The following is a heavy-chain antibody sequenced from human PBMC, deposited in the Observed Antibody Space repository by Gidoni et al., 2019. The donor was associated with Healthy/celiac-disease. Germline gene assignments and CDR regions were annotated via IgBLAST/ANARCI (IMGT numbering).Heavy chain of an antibody. CDR3: ATGYYYDSSGYYNNYYFDY. CDR1: GYTFTSYG. V-gene: IGHV1-18*01. Sequence: QVQLVQSGAEVKKPGASVKVSCKASGYTFTSYGISWVRQAHGQGLEWMGWISAYNGKTNYVQKLQGRVTMNTDTSTSTAYMELRSLRSDDTAVYYCATGYYYDSSGYYNNYYFDYWGQGTLVTVSS. CDR2: ISAYNGKT. D-gene: IGHD3-22*01. J-gene: IGHJ4*02.